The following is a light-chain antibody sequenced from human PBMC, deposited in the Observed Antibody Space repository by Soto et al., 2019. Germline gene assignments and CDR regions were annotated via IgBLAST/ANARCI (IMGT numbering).Light chain of an antibody. V-gene: IGKV1-8*01. Sequence: AIRMTQSPSSLSASTVDRVTITCRASQGISSYLAWYQQKPGKAPNLLIHTASTSQSGVPSRFSGSGSGTEFTLTISSLQPEDFATYYCQQRNSYPITFGQGTRLEIK. CDR2: TAS. J-gene: IGKJ5*01. CDR3: QQRNSYPIT. CDR1: QGISSY.